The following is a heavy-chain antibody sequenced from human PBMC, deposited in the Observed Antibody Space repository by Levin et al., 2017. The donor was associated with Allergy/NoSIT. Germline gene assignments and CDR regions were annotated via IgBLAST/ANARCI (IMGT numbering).Heavy chain of an antibody. CDR2: MNPNSGNT. V-gene: IGHV1-8*01. J-gene: IGHJ4*02. CDR3: ARGIVWRRDGYRPIDY. CDR1: GYTFTSYD. Sequence: GASVKVSCKASGYTFTSYDINWVRQATGQGLEWMGWMNPNSGNTGYAQKFQGRVTMTRNTSISTAYMELSSLRSEDTAVYYCARGIVWRRDGYRPIDYWGQGTLVTVSS. D-gene: IGHD5-24*01.